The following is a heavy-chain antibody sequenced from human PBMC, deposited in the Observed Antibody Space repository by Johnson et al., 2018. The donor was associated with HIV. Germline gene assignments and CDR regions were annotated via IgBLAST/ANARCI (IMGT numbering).Heavy chain of an antibody. V-gene: IGHV3-11*04. Sequence: QVQLVESGGGLVQPGGSLRLSCAASGFTFSDYYMSWIRQAPGKGLEWVSYISSSGSTIYYADSVKGRFTISRDNAKNSLYLQMNSLRAEDTAVYYCAKDREPANYDAFDIWDQGTVVTVSS. CDR2: ISSSGSTI. J-gene: IGHJ3*02. D-gene: IGHD1-26*01. CDR1: GFTFSDYY. CDR3: AKDREPANYDAFDI.